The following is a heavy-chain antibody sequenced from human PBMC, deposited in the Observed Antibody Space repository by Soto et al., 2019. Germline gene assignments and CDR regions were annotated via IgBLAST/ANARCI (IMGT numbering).Heavy chain of an antibody. J-gene: IGHJ4*02. V-gene: IGHV3-23*01. D-gene: IGHD2-2*01. CDR3: GRDRAEVPPAPYDY. Sequence: EVQLLESGGGLVQPGGSVRLSCAASGFPFSSYAMSWVRQAPGKGLEWVSAISGNGAETSYADSVRGRFTISRDNSKDTLYLQMNSLRADDTAVYYCGRDRAEVPPAPYDYWGQGTLVTVSS. CDR1: GFPFSSYA. CDR2: ISGNGAET.